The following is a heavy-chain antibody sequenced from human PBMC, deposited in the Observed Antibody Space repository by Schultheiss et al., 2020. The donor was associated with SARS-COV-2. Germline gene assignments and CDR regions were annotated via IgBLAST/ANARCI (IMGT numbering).Heavy chain of an antibody. CDR1: GGSISSYY. CDR3: ARNPYDFWSGYYTSPYYYYYYMDV. D-gene: IGHD3-3*01. CDR2: INHSGST. J-gene: IGHJ6*03. V-gene: IGHV4-34*01. Sequence: SETLSLTCTVSGGSISSYYWSWIRQPPGKGLEWIGEINHSGSTNYNPSLKSRVTISVDTSKNQFSLKLSSVTAADTAVYYCARNPYDFWSGYYTSPYYYYYYMDVWGKGTTVTVSS.